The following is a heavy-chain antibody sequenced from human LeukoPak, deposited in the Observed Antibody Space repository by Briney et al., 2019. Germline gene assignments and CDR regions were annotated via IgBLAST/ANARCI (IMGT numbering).Heavy chain of an antibody. CDR2: IYPNSGGT. CDR3: ARDLPGDGYNSAYDV. Sequence: GASVKVSCKASGYTFTDYFIHWVRQAPGQGLEWMGWIYPNSGGTNYAQKFQGRVTMTRDTSINTAYMELSSLTSGDTAVYYCARDLPGDGYNSAYDVWGQGTMVTVSS. CDR1: GYTFTDYF. V-gene: IGHV1-2*02. J-gene: IGHJ3*01. D-gene: IGHD5-24*01.